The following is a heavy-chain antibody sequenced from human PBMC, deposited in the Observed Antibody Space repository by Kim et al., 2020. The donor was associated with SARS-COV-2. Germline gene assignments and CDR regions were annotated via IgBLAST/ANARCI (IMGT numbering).Heavy chain of an antibody. CDR2: ISYDGSNK. J-gene: IGHJ5*02. D-gene: IGHD2-8*01. V-gene: IGHV3-30-3*02. CDR1: GFTFSSYA. Sequence: GGSLRLSCAASGFTFSSYAMHWVRQAPGKGLEWVAVISYDGSNKYYADSVKGRFTISRDNSKNTLYLQMNSLRAEDTAVYYCAKRGELMVPRFDPWGQGT. CDR3: AKRGELMVPRFDP.